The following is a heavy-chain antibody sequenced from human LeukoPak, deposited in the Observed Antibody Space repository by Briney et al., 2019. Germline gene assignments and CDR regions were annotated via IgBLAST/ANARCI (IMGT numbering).Heavy chain of an antibody. CDR1: GFTFSSYW. CDR3: ARIVRGPYYYGMDV. V-gene: IGHV3-74*01. Sequence: PGGSLRLSCAASGFTFSSYWMHWVRQAPGKGLVWVSRINSDGSSTSYADSVKGRLTISRDNAKNTLYLQMNSLRAEDTAVYYCARIVRGPYYYGMDVWGQGTTVTVSS. D-gene: IGHD3-10*01. CDR2: INSDGSST. J-gene: IGHJ6*02.